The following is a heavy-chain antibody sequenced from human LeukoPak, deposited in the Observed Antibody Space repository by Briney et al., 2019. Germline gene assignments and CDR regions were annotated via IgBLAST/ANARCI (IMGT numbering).Heavy chain of an antibody. CDR1: GGTFSSYA. J-gene: IGHJ4*02. Sequence: SVKVSCKASGGTFSSYAISRVRQAPGQGLEWMGRIIPILGIANYAQKFQGRVTITADKSTSTAYMELSSLRSEDTAVYYCARGAVVNPYFDYWGQGTLVTVSS. D-gene: IGHD3-22*01. CDR3: ARGAVVNPYFDY. V-gene: IGHV1-69*04. CDR2: IIPILGIA.